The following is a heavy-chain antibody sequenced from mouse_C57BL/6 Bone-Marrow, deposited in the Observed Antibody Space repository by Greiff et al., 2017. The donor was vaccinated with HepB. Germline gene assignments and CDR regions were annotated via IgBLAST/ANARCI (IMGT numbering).Heavy chain of an antibody. V-gene: IGHV1-81*01. CDR1: GYTFTSYG. CDR3: GRSTTVVATDYAMDY. CDR2: IYPRSGNT. Sequence: QVQLQQSGAELARPGASVKLSCKASGYTFTSYGISWVKQRTGQGLEWIGEIYPRSGNTYYNEKFKGKDTLTADKSSSTAYMELRSLTSEDSAVYFWGRSTTVVATDYAMDYWGQGTSVTVSS. J-gene: IGHJ4*01. D-gene: IGHD1-1*01.